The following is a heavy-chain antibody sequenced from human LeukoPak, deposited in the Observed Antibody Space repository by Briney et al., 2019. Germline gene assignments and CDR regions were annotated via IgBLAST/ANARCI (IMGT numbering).Heavy chain of an antibody. V-gene: IGHV7-4-1*02. CDR3: ARSCSSASCYPMYYFDY. CDR1: GYTFTRDA. D-gene: IGHD2-2*01. CDR2: INTNTGNP. Sequence: VKVSCKASGYTFTRDAVNWVRDAPGQGLGWGGCINTNTGNPPYTQGSTGRFVFSLDTSVSTAYLQISSLKADDTAVYYCARSCSSASCYPMYYFDYWGQGTLVTVSS. J-gene: IGHJ4*02.